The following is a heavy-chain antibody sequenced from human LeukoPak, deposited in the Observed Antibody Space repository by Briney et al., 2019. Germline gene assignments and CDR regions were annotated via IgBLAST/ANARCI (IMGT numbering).Heavy chain of an antibody. CDR2: ISSSSSTI. Sequence: PGGSLRLSCAASGFTFSSYEMNWVRQAPGKGLEWVSYISSSSSTIYYADSVKGRFTISRDNAKNSLYLQMNSLRAEDTALYHCARANSSSYFDYWGQGTLVTVSS. CDR1: GFTFSSYE. V-gene: IGHV3-48*03. D-gene: IGHD6-13*01. CDR3: ARANSSSYFDY. J-gene: IGHJ4*02.